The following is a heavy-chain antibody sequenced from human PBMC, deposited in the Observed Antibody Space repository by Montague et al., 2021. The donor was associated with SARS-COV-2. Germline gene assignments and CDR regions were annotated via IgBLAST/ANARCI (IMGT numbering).Heavy chain of an antibody. CDR3: ARWYYGSGSYPH. CDR2: IYHSGGT. J-gene: IGHJ4*02. D-gene: IGHD3-10*01. CDR1: GYSTSSGYY. Sequence: SETLSLTCSVSGYSTSSGYYWGWIRQPPGKGLEWIGNIYHSGGTXYSPSLKSRVTVSVDTSKNQFSLRLSSVTAADTAVYYCARWYYGSGSYPHWGQGTLVTVSS. V-gene: IGHV4-38-2*01.